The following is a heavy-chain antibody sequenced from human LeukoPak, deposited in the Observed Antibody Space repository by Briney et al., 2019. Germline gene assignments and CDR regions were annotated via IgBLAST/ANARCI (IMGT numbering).Heavy chain of an antibody. Sequence: PGGSLRLSCAASGFTFSSYAMSWVRQAPGKGLEWGSAISGSGGSTYYADSVKGRFTISRDNSKNTLYLQMNSLRAEDTAVYYCAEHLSRAAARLVAFDIWGQGTMVTVSS. CDR1: GFTFSSYA. CDR2: ISGSGGST. J-gene: IGHJ3*02. D-gene: IGHD6-13*01. CDR3: AEHLSRAAARLVAFDI. V-gene: IGHV3-23*01.